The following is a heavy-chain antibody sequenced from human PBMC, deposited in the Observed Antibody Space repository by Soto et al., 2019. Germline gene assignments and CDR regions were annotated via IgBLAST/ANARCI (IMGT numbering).Heavy chain of an antibody. CDR3: ARGRSPYSSSGPPFDP. V-gene: IGHV4-34*01. CDR2: INHSGST. J-gene: IGHJ5*02. D-gene: IGHD6-13*01. Sequence: SETLSLTCAVYGGSFSGYYWSWIRQHPGKGLEWIGEINHSGSTNYNPSLKSRVTISVDTSKNQFSLKLSSVTAADTAVYYCARGRSPYSSSGPPFDPWGQGTLVTVSS. CDR1: GGSFSGYY.